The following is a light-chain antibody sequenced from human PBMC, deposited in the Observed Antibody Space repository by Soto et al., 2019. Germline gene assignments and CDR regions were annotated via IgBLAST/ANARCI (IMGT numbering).Light chain of an antibody. J-gene: IGLJ1*01. Sequence: QSALTQPPSVSGAPGQRVTISCTGSISNIGAGYDVHWYQQLPGTVPKVLIYGNSNRPSGVPDRFSGSKSGTSASLAITGLQDEDEADYYCQSYDISLSGFHLFATGTKVTVL. V-gene: IGLV1-40*01. CDR3: QSYDISLSGFHL. CDR2: GNS. CDR1: ISNIGAGYD.